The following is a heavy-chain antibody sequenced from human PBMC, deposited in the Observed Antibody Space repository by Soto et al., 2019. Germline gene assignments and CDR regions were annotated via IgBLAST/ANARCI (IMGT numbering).Heavy chain of an antibody. CDR1: GYTFTGYY. D-gene: IGHD3-10*01. Sequence: ASVKVSCKASGYTFTGYYMHWVRQAPGQGLEWMGWMNPNSGNTGYAQKFQGRVTMTRNTSISTAYMELSSLGSEDTAVYYCARERSLRFDPWGQGTLVTV. J-gene: IGHJ5*02. CDR3: ARERSLRFDP. V-gene: IGHV1-8*02. CDR2: MNPNSGNT.